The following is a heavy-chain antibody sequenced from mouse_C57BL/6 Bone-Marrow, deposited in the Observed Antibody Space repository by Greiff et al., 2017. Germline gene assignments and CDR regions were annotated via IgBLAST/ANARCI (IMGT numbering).Heavy chain of an antibody. V-gene: IGHV1-19*01. Sequence: VQLKQSGPVLVKPGASVKMSCKASGYTFTDYYMNWVKQSHGKSLEWIGVINPYNGGTSYNQKFKGKATLTVDKSSSTAYMELNSLTSEDSAVYYCARLWLLYFDYWGQGTTLTVSS. CDR2: INPYNGGT. CDR3: ARLWLLYFDY. CDR1: GYTFTDYY. J-gene: IGHJ2*01. D-gene: IGHD2-3*01.